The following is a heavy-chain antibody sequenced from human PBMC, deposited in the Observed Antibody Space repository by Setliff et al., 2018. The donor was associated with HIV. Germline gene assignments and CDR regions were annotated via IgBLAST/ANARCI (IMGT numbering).Heavy chain of an antibody. D-gene: IGHD1-26*01. CDR3: AKSRVGFSVPYDAFDI. J-gene: IGHJ3*02. Sequence: RASVKVSCKASGYSFTTYAIHWVRQAPGQRLEWMGWLNAGDGDSGPSQEFRGRVIFTRDTSASTAYMELTSLRSDDTAVYYCAKSRVGFSVPYDAFDIWGQGTMVTVS. V-gene: IGHV1-3*01. CDR1: GYSFTTYA. CDR2: LNAGDGDS.